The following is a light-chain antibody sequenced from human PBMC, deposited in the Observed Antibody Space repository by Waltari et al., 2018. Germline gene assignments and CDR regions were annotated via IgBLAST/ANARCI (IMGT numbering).Light chain of an antibody. CDR3: SSYTRHETGI. V-gene: IGLV2-14*01. Sequence: QSALTQPASVSGSPGQSITISCTGTSSDVGGYNFVSWYQQHPGKVPKLLIYEVNNRPPGVSNRFSCSKSGNTASLTISWLPAEDEADYYCSSYTRHETGIFGGGTKLTVL. CDR2: EVN. J-gene: IGLJ2*01. CDR1: SSDVGGYNF.